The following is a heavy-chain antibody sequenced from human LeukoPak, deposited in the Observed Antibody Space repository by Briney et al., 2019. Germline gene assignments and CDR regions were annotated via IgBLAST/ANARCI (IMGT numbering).Heavy chain of an antibody. CDR3: AKGAIVVVIISAFDI. D-gene: IGHD3-22*01. CDR2: IYSGGST. CDR1: GFTVSSNY. V-gene: IGHV3-53*01. Sequence: PGGSLRLSCAASGFTVSSNYMSWVRQAPGKGLEWVSVIYSGGSTYYADSVKGRFTISRDNSKNTLYLQMNSLRAEDTAVYYCAKGAIVVVIISAFDIWGQGTMVTVSS. J-gene: IGHJ3*02.